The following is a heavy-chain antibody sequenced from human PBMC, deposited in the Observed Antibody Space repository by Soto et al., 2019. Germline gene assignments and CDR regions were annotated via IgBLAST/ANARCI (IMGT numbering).Heavy chain of an antibody. D-gene: IGHD5-18*01. J-gene: IGHJ6*02. CDR1: GYSFSSYW. V-gene: IGHV5-10-1*01. CDR3: ARTSMQSRGYSYGHGGMDV. CDR2: IDPSDSYT. Sequence: GEALKISCKGSGYSFSSYWISWVRQMPGKGLEWMGRIDPSDSYTNYSPSFQGHVTISADKSISTAYLQWSSLKASDTAMYYCARTSMQSRGYSYGHGGMDVWGQGTTVTVSS.